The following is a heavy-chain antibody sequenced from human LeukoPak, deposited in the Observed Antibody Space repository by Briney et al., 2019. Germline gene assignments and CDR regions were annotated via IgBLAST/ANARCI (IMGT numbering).Heavy chain of an antibody. J-gene: IGHJ3*02. D-gene: IGHD2-2*01. Sequence: SETLSLTCTVSGGSITTYYWSWIRQPPGKGLEWIGYIYYIGSTNCNYSLKSRVTISVDTSKNQFSLRLSSVTAADTAVYYCARERSDCSSTSCQDSFDIWGQGTLVTVSS. CDR3: ARERSDCSSTSCQDSFDI. CDR1: GGSITTYY. CDR2: IYYIGST. V-gene: IGHV4-59*01.